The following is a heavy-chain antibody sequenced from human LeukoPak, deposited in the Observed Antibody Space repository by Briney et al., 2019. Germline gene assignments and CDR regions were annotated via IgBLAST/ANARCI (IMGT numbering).Heavy chain of an antibody. CDR2: LYSGGKT. Sequence: PGGSLTLSCAASGFTVSSNYMSWVRQAPGKGLEWVSILYSGGKTYYIGSVKGRFTISRDNSKNTLYLHMNNLRAEDTAVYYCARTRSGYCSGDNCIDWFDYWGQGTLVTVSS. D-gene: IGHD2-15*01. CDR1: GFTVSSNY. CDR3: ARTRSGYCSGDNCIDWFDY. V-gene: IGHV3-66*01. J-gene: IGHJ5*01.